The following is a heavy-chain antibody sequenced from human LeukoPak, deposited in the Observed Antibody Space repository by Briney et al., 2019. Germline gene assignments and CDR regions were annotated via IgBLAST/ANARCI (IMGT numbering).Heavy chain of an antibody. J-gene: IGHJ4*02. CDR3: ARVYYDYVWGSSDY. D-gene: IGHD3-16*01. Sequence: AVKVSCKASGYTFTSYGISWVRQAPAQGLEWMGWISAYNGNTNYAQKLQGRVTMTTNTSTSTAYMELRSLRSDDTAVYYCARVYYDYVWGSSDYWGQGTLVTVSS. CDR1: GYTFTSYG. CDR2: ISAYNGNT. V-gene: IGHV1-18*01.